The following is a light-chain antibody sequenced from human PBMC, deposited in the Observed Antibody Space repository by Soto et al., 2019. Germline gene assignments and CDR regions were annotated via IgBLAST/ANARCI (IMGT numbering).Light chain of an antibody. CDR2: ASS. CDR3: QESLTSPLT. CDR1: QSISIY. Sequence: DIQITQYPSSLSASVGARLTITCRASQSISIYLNCYQQKPGKAPKLLIYASSSLQSGVPSRFSGSGYGTDFSLTISSLQPEDLATFYCQESLTSPLTFGGGNKVDIK. V-gene: IGKV1-39*01. J-gene: IGKJ4*01.